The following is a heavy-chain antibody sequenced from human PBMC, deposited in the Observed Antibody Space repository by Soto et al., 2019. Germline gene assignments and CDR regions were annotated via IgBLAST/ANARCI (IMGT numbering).Heavy chain of an antibody. D-gene: IGHD4-17*01. J-gene: IGHJ4*02. CDR3: AKDTYYGDYPFDY. V-gene: IGHV3-23*01. CDR1: GFTFSSYA. Sequence: PGGSLRLSCAASGFTFSSYAMSWVRQAPGKGLEWVSAISGSGGSTYYADSVKGRFTISGDNSKNTLYLQMNSLRAEDTAVYYCAKDTYYGDYPFDYWGQGTLVTVSS. CDR2: ISGSGGST.